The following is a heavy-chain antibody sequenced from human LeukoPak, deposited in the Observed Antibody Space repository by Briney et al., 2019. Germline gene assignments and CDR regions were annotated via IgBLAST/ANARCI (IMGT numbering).Heavy chain of an antibody. D-gene: IGHD3-22*01. CDR2: ISGSGGST. V-gene: IGHV3-23*01. CDR1: GFTFSSYA. Sequence: PGGSLTLSCAASGFTFSSYAMSWVRQAPGKGLEGVSAISGSGGSTYYADSVKGRFTISRDNSKNTLYVQMNSQRAEHTAVYYCAKDAYYYDSSGYEYWGEGTLVTVSS. CDR3: AKDAYYYDSSGYEY. J-gene: IGHJ4*02.